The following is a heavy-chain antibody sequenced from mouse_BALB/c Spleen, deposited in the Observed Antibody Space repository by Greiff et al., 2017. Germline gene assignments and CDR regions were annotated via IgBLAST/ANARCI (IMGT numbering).Heavy chain of an antibody. CDR2: IDPETGGT. CDR3: TNMIPYYFDY. Sequence: QVQLQQSGAELVRPGASVTLSCKASGYTFTDYEMHWVKQTPVHGLEWIGAIDPETGGTAYNQKFKGKATLTADKSSSTAYMELRSLTSEDSAVYYCTNMIPYYFDYWGQGTTLTVSS. CDR1: GYTFTDYE. V-gene: IGHV1-15*01. D-gene: IGHD2-4*01. J-gene: IGHJ2*01.